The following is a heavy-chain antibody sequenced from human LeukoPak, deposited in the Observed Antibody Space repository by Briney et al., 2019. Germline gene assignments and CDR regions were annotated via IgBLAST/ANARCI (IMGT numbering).Heavy chain of an antibody. CDR2: INHSGST. J-gene: IGHJ4*02. D-gene: IGHD3-3*01. CDR1: GGSFRGYQ. Sequence: SETLSLTCSVYGGSFRGYQCGWIRQPPGKGLEWIGEINHSGSTNYKPSVKSLVAISVDTTKNQLSLKLISVTAADTAVYYCARGAKVFEVVLPKAYLDYWGQGTLVTVSS. CDR3: ARGAKVFEVVLPKAYLDY. V-gene: IGHV4-34*01.